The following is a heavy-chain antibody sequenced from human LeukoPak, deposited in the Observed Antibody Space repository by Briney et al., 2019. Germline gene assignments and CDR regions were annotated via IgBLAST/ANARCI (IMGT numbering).Heavy chain of an antibody. CDR2: ISSSSSTI. CDR1: GVTFSCYI. V-gene: IGHV3-48*01. J-gene: IGHJ4*02. Sequence: PGGSLRLSCAASGVTFSCYIMTWVRQARGKRVEWVSYISSSSSTIYYAGSVKGRFIISRDNHKNSLYLQMNSRRAEDTAVYYCAKAKYSGSSCDYWGQGTLVTVSS. D-gene: IGHD6-6*01. CDR3: AKAKYSGSSCDY.